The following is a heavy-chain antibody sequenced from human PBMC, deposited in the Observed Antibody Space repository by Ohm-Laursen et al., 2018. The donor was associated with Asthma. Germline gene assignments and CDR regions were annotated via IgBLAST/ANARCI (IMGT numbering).Heavy chain of an antibody. Sequence: SLRLSCTDSGFTFDDYAMHWVRQAPGKGLEWVSGISWNSGSIGYADSVKGRFTISRDNAKNSLYLQMNSLRAEDTALYYCAKSRFAVASTLGAFDIWGQGTMVTVSS. D-gene: IGHD6-19*01. CDR3: AKSRFAVASTLGAFDI. V-gene: IGHV3-9*01. J-gene: IGHJ3*02. CDR1: GFTFDDYA. CDR2: ISWNSGSI.